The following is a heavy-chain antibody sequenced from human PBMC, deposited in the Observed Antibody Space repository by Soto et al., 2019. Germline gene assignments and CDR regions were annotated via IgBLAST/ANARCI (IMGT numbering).Heavy chain of an antibody. V-gene: IGHV2-5*02. J-gene: IGHJ5*02. D-gene: IGHD5-12*01. CDR1: GFSLSTKGVG. Sequence: KESGPPLVHPTQTLTLTCNFSGFSLSTKGVGVGWIRQPPGKALEWLGIIYWDDDKRYRPSLNNRLTITKDTSKNQVVLTMTNVDTVDTGTYFCAHLYAESGYDWRYDPWGQGTRVTVSS. CDR2: IYWDDDK. CDR3: AHLYAESGYDWRYDP.